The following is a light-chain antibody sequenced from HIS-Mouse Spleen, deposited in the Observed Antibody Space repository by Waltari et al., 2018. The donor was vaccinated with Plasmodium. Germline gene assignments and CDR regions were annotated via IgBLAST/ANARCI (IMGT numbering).Light chain of an antibody. CDR2: SNN. V-gene: IGLV1-44*01. CDR1: SSHIGCNT. CDR3: AAWDDSLNGYV. Sequence: QSVLTQPPSASGTPGPRLTIPCSGRSSHIGCNTENWYQQLPGTAPKLLTYSNNQRPSGVPDRFSGSKSGTSASLAISGLQSEDEADYYCAAWDDSLNGYVFGTGTKVTVL. J-gene: IGLJ1*01.